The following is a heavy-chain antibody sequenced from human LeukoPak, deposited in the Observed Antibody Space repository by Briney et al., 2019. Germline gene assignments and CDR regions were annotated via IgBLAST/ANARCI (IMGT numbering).Heavy chain of an antibody. D-gene: IGHD5-18*01. Sequence: SETLSLNCTVSGGSISSSSDYWGWIRQPPGKGLEWIGSVSYSGSTYYNPSLNSRVTISVDTSKNQFSLRLSSVTAADTAVYYCASHPRGGYSYGFNAFDIWGQGTMVTVSS. CDR3: ASHPRGGYSYGFNAFDI. V-gene: IGHV4-39*01. CDR1: GGSISSSSDY. CDR2: VSYSGST. J-gene: IGHJ3*02.